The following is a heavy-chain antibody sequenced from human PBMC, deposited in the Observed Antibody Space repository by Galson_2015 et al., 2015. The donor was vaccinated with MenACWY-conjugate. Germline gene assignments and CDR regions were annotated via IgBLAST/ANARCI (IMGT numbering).Heavy chain of an antibody. Sequence: SLRLSCAASGFTLSSSAMNWVRQAPGKGLEWVSTIGGSDDNTYYPDSVRGRFTISRDTSKSTLDPQMNSLRAEDTAVYYCVKGWFAMDVWGQGTTVTVSS. V-gene: IGHV3-23*01. CDR3: VKGWFAMDV. CDR2: IGGSDDNT. J-gene: IGHJ6*02. D-gene: IGHD3-10*01. CDR1: GFTLSSSA.